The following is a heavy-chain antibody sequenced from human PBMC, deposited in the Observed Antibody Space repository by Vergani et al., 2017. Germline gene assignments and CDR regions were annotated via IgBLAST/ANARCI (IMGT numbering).Heavy chain of an antibody. V-gene: IGHV4-38-2*01. CDR3: ARLPTDTYSVSGTLPLGFDY. Sequence: QVFLQESGPGLVKPSETLSLTCVVSGSSISSVYFWGWVRQPPQRGLEWIGGIDHSGLSFYNPSLKSRVIISLETSKNQLSLRLTSVTAADTAIYYCARLPTDTYSVSGTLPLGFDYWGLGTLVTVSS. J-gene: IGHJ4*02. D-gene: IGHD3-10*01. CDR2: IDHSGLS. CDR1: GSSISSVYF.